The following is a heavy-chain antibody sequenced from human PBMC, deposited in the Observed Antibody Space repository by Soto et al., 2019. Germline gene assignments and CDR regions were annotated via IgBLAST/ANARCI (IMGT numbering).Heavy chain of an antibody. D-gene: IGHD2-2*01. Sequence: QAQLVESGGGLVKAGGSQRLSCTASAFTFSDYYMNWIRQAPGKGPEWVSYISSSGATIYYADSVKGRFAISRDNAKNLLYLQMNNLRAEDTAVYYCARENRKVRYCSTTSCPFYYWCQGSLVTVSS. J-gene: IGHJ4*02. CDR2: ISSSGATI. CDR3: ARENRKVRYCSTTSCPFYY. CDR1: AFTFSDYY. V-gene: IGHV3-11*01.